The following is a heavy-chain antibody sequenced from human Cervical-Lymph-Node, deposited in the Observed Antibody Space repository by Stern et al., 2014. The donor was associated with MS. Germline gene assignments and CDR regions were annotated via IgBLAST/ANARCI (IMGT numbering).Heavy chain of an antibody. J-gene: IGHJ4*02. CDR2: ISYIGSA. CDR3: ARSDRLWGSFDY. CDR1: GASISTVGYY. D-gene: IGHD3-16*01. V-gene: IGHV4-31*03. Sequence: QLQLQESGPGLVKPSQTLSLTCTVSGASISTVGYYWSWIRQHPGKGLEWIAYISYIGSASYSPSLKSRVSISADTSKNQFSLNLTSVTAADTALYYCARSDRLWGSFDYWGQGTLVAVSS.